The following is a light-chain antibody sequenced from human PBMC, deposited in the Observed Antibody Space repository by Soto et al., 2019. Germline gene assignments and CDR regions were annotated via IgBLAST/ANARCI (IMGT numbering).Light chain of an antibody. Sequence: QSALTQPASVSGSPGQSITISCTGTSSDVGGYNYVSWYQQHPGKAPKLMIYDVSNRPSGVSNRFSGSKSGNTASLTISGLRAEDEDDYYCCSYTSRGTRTLVFGGGTKLTVL. J-gene: IGLJ2*01. CDR1: SSDVGGYNY. CDR2: DVS. V-gene: IGLV2-14*01. CDR3: CSYTSRGTRTLV.